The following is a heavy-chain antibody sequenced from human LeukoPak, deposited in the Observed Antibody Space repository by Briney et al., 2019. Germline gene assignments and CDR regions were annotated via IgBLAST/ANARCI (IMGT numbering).Heavy chain of an antibody. V-gene: IGHV3-53*05. CDR2: IYTGGNT. CDR3: ARDQDGSGSYYRSGHHY. Sequence: GGSLRLSCAASGFIVSSNYMNWVRQAPGKGLEWVSVIYTGGNTYYADSVKGRFTISRDNSKNTLYLQMNSLRAEDTAVYYCARDQDGSGSYYRSGHHYWGQGTLVTVSS. CDR1: GFIVSSNY. J-gene: IGHJ4*02. D-gene: IGHD3-10*01.